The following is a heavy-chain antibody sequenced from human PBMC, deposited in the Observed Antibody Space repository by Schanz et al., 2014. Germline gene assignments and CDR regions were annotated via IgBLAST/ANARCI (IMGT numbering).Heavy chain of an antibody. J-gene: IGHJ6*02. V-gene: IGHV3-23*04. Sequence: EVQLVESGGGLVQPGGSLRLSCAASGFTFSSYWMSWVRQAPGKGLEWVSFISASGDSTSYADSVKGRFTISRDNSKNTLYLQVNSLRDEDTAMYYCARRVPYSFGLDVWGQGATVTVSS. CDR1: GFTFSSYW. D-gene: IGHD1-1*01. CDR2: ISASGDST. CDR3: ARRVPYSFGLDV.